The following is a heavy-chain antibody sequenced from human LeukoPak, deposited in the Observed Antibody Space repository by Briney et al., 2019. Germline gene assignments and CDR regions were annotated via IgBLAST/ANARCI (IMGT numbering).Heavy chain of an antibody. D-gene: IGHD3-16*01. J-gene: IGHJ4*02. CDR3: VYGPNHYYFDH. CDR1: GDSISGYY. Sequence: SETLSLTCTVSGDSISGYYYTWIRQPPEKDLEWIGYVHDTRSTNYNASLKSRVTISLDTSMKQFSLNLRSVTAADAAVYFCVYGPNHYYFDHWGQGTLVTVSS. V-gene: IGHV4-59*01. CDR2: VHDTRST.